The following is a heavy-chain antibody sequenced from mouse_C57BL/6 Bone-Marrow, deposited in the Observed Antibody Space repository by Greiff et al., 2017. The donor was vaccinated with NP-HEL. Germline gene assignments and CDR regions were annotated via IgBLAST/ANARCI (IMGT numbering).Heavy chain of an antibody. V-gene: IGHV5-17*01. CDR1: GFTFSDYG. J-gene: IGHJ1*03. CDR2: ISSGSSTI. CDR3: ASPYFDV. Sequence: EVKLVESGGGLVKPGGSLKLSCAASGFTFSDYGMHWVRQAPEKGLEWVAYISSGSSTIYYADTVKGRFTISRYNAKNTLFLQMTSLRSEDTAMYYCASPYFDVWGTGTTVTVSS.